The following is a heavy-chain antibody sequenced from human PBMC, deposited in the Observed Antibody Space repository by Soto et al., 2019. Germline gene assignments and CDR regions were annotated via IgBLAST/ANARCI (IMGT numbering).Heavy chain of an antibody. Sequence: SVKVSCKASGGTFSSYAIDWVRQAPGQGLEWMGGIIPLFGTANYAQKFQGRITITADESTSTAYMELRSLRSEDTAVYYCARGVHYDSSGYYYFYWGQGTLVTVSS. D-gene: IGHD3-22*01. CDR3: ARGVHYDSSGYYYFY. J-gene: IGHJ4*02. CDR2: IIPLFGTA. V-gene: IGHV1-69*13. CDR1: GGTFSSYA.